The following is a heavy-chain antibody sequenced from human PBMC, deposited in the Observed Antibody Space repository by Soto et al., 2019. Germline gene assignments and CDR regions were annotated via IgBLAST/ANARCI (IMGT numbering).Heavy chain of an antibody. CDR1: GGSISSSSNF. V-gene: IGHV4-39*01. J-gene: IGHJ4*02. Sequence: SSETLSLTCTVSGGSISSSSNFWGWIRQPPGKGLEWIAIITYSGTTYYNPSLKSRVTISADTSKNQFSLSLSSVTAAETAIYYCARRNYPYYFDYWGQGTLVTVSS. D-gene: IGHD3-10*01. CDR3: ARRNYPYYFDY. CDR2: ITYSGTT.